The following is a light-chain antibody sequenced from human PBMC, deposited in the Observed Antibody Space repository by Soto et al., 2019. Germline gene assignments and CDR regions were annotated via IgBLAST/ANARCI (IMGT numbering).Light chain of an antibody. Sequence: EIVMTQSPATLSLSPGERADLYCRASQSINSELAWYQQKPGQPPRLLIYGASTRATGVPARFTGSESGSEFTLTISGLQSEDFAVYYCQQGHNWPLTCGQGTRLEI. CDR2: GAS. J-gene: IGKJ2*01. CDR3: QQGHNWPLT. CDR1: QSINSE. V-gene: IGKV3-15*01.